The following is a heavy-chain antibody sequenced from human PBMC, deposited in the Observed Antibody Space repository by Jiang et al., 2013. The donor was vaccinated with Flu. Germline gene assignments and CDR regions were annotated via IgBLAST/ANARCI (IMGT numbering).Heavy chain of an antibody. Sequence: GSGLVKPSETPSLTCNVSGGSISSTNLHWGWIRQPPGKGLEWIGSIYNSGRTDYNPSLKSRVTISVHTSTNQFSLKLNSVTAADTAVYFCARHVRRLGSLLHKAFNWFDPWGQGTLVTVSS. CDR2: IYNSGRT. CDR3: ARHVRRLGSLLHKAFNWFDP. D-gene: IGHD2-15*01. J-gene: IGHJ5*02. V-gene: IGHV4-39*01. CDR1: GGSISSTNLH.